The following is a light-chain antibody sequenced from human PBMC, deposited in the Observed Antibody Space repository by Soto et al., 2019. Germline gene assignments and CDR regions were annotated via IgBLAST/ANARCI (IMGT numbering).Light chain of an antibody. CDR3: QQSYTAPSIT. J-gene: IGKJ5*01. Sequence: DIQMTQPPSSLSASVGDKFTITCRSSQSISSSLNWYQQKSGKAPNLLIYGVSRLQGGVPSRFSGSGSGTDFTLSISSLQPEDFATYYCQQSYTAPSITFGQGTRLEIK. CDR1: QSISSS. V-gene: IGKV1-39*01. CDR2: GVS.